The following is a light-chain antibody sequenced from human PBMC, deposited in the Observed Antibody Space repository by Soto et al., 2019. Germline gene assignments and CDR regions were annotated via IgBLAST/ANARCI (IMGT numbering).Light chain of an antibody. J-gene: IGKJ3*01. CDR2: DTS. CDR1: QSVIKH. Sequence: EIVLSQSRATLSVSPGERATLSCRASQSVIKHLAWYQHRPGQAPRLLIYDTSYRAAGIPARFSGSGSGTDFTLTISSLEPEDLAVYYCQQRGTFGPGTKVAIK. CDR3: QQRGT. V-gene: IGKV3-11*01.